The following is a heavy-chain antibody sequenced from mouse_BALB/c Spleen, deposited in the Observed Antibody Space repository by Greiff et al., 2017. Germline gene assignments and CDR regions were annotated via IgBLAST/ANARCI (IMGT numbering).Heavy chain of an antibody. CDR2: ISSGGGST. CDR1: GFAFSSYD. J-gene: IGHJ4*01. Sequence: EVKVVESGGGLVKPGGSLKLSCAASGFAFSSYDMSWVRQTPEKRLEWVAYISSGGGSTYYPDTVKGRFTISRDNAKNTLYLQMSSLKSEDTAMYYCARRNYYGNHYAMDYWGQGTSVTVSS. CDR3: ARRNYYGNHYAMDY. D-gene: IGHD2-1*01. V-gene: IGHV5-12-1*01.